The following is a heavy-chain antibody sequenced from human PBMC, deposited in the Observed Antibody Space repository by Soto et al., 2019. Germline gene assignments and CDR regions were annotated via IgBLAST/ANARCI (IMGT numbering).Heavy chain of an antibody. D-gene: IGHD4-4*01. Sequence: QLQLQESGPGLVKPSETLSLTCTVSGGSISNSDYYWGWIRQPPGKELEWIGTIYYSGTTYFNPSLKSRVTISVDTSQNQFSLKLSSVTAADTAVYYCARLVYINYVGYYFDYWGQGTLVTVSS. CDR1: GGSISNSDYY. CDR2: IYYSGTT. J-gene: IGHJ4*02. CDR3: ARLVYINYVGYYFDY. V-gene: IGHV4-39*01.